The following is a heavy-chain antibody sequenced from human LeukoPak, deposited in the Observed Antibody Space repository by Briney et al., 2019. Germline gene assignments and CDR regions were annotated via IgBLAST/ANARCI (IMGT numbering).Heavy chain of an antibody. CDR1: GFTFSSYA. J-gene: IGHJ4*02. CDR3: AKRYDFWSGCYDY. CDR2: ISGSGGST. D-gene: IGHD3-3*01. V-gene: IGHV3-23*01. Sequence: PGGSLRLSCAASGFTFSSYAMSWVRQAPGKGLEWVSTISGSGGSTYHADSVKGRFTISRDHSKNTLLLQMNSLKAEDTAVYYCAKRYDFWSGCYDYWGQGTLVTVSS.